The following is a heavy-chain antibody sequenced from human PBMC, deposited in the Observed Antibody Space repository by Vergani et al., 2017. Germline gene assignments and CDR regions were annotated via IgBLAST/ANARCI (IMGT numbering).Heavy chain of an antibody. CDR2: IFYTGTT. V-gene: IGHV4-39*01. CDR1: GTSISGSSDY. CDR3: ARQFWDGGGYRIDH. D-gene: IGHD3/OR15-3a*01. J-gene: IGHJ4*02. Sequence: QLQLQESGPGLLKPSETLSLTCSVSGTSISGSSDYWGWIRQPPGKGLEWIGSIFYTGTTYYNPSLESRATNSVDTTKNQFSLKVKSVTAADAAVYYCARQFWDGGGYRIDHWGQGTLVTVSS.